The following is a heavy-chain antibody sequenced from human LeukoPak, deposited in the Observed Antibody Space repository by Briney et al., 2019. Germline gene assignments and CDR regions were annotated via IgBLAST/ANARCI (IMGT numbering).Heavy chain of an antibody. Sequence: GGSLRLSCAASGFIFSQYSINWVRQAPGKGLEWVSHIRSTGDTFYADSVKGRFTISRDNARNTLYLQMNSLRAEDTAVYYCARGVDYYDSSGTIDYWGQGTLVTVSS. J-gene: IGHJ4*02. CDR2: IRSTGDT. CDR3: ARGVDYYDSSGTIDY. CDR1: GFIFSQYS. D-gene: IGHD3-22*01. V-gene: IGHV3-48*01.